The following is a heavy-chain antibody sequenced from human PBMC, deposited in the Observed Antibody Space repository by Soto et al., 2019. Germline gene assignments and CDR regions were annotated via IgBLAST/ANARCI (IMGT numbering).Heavy chain of an antibody. CDR2: IYYSGSA. V-gene: IGHV4-59*11. J-gene: IGHJ6*02. Sequence: SETLSLTCIVSNGSISGHYWSWIRQPPGKGLEWIGYIYYSGSATYNPSLRSRVTISLDTSKNQFSLKLNSVTATDTALYYCAREQAYGSGNRYYYYGMDVWGQGTTVTVSS. D-gene: IGHD3-10*01. CDR3: AREQAYGSGNRYYYYGMDV. CDR1: NGSISGHY.